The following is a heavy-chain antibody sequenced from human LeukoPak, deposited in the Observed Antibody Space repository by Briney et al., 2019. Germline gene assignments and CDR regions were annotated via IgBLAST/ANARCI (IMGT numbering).Heavy chain of an antibody. CDR1: GGSFSGYY. CDR3: AVEPGY. CDR2: INHSGST. Sequence: SETLSLTCAVYGGSFSGYYWSWIRQPPGKGLEWIGEINHSGSTNYNPSLKSRVTISVDTSKNQFSLKLSSVTAADTAVYYCAVEPGYWGQGTQVTVSS. V-gene: IGHV4-34*01. J-gene: IGHJ4*02. D-gene: IGHD1-14*01.